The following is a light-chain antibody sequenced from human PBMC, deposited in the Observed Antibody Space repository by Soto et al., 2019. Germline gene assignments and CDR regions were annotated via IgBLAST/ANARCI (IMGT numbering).Light chain of an antibody. CDR1: QGISSY. CDR2: AAS. J-gene: IGKJ1*01. Sequence: DIQLTQSPSFLSASVGDRVTITCRASQGISSYLAWYQQKPGKAPTLLIYAASTLKSGVPSRFSGSGSGTEFTLTISSLQPEDFATYYCQQLNTYPQTFGQGTKVEIK. CDR3: QQLNTYPQT. V-gene: IGKV1-9*01.